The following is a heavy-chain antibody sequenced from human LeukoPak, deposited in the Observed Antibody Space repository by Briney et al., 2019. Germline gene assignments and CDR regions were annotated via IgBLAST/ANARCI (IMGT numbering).Heavy chain of an antibody. D-gene: IGHD3-3*01. J-gene: IGHJ4*02. CDR3: AKGVFGVNRAFDY. CDR1: GFTFNTCA. V-gene: IGHV3-23*01. CDR2: ISESGNGT. Sequence: PGGSLRLSCEASGFTFNTCAMSWVRQAPGKGLEWVSAISESGNGTYYADSVKGRFPISRDNSKNTLYVQMNSLRVDDTALYYCAKGVFGVNRAFDYWGQGTLVTVSS.